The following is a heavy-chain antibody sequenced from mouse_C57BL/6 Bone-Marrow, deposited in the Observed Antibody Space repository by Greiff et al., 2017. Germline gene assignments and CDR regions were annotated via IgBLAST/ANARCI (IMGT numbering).Heavy chain of an antibody. Sequence: VKLQESGPELVKPGASVKISCKASGYAFSSSWMNWVQQRPGKGLEWIGRIYPGDGDTNYNGKFKGKATLTADKSSSTAYMQLSSLTSEDSAVYFCARGGSSGPFAYWGQGTLVTVSA. J-gene: IGHJ3*01. CDR2: IYPGDGDT. V-gene: IGHV1-82*01. CDR3: ARGGSSGPFAY. CDR1: GYAFSSSW. D-gene: IGHD3-2*02.